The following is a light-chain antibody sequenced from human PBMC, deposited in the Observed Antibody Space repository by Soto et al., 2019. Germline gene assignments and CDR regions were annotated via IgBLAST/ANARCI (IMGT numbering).Light chain of an antibody. J-gene: IGKJ5*01. CDR3: QQLNSYPWT. Sequence: IQLTQSPSSLSASVGDRVTITCRASQGINTFLAWYQQKAGKAPKLLIYAASTLQSGVPSRFSGSGSGTDFTLTISSLQSEDFATYYCQQLNSYPWTFGQGTRLEIK. V-gene: IGKV1-9*01. CDR2: AAS. CDR1: QGINTF.